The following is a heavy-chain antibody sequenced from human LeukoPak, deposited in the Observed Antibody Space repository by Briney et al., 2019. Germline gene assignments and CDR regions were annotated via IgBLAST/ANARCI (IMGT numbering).Heavy chain of an antibody. V-gene: IGHV3-53*01. CDR1: GFTVSSNY. D-gene: IGHD1-26*01. CDR2: IYSGGAT. Sequence: GGSLRLSCAASGFTVSSNYMNWVRQAPGKGLEWVSVIYSGGATYYADSVKGRFTISRDNSKNTLYLQMNSLRAEDTAVYYCASRPSGDGGYWGQGTLVTVSS. J-gene: IGHJ4*02. CDR3: ASRPSGDGGY.